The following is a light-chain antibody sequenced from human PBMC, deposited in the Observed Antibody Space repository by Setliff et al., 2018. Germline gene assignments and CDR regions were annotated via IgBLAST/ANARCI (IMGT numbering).Light chain of an antibody. J-gene: IGLJ1*01. V-gene: IGLV2-14*01. CDR3: SSYTSSSPYV. CDR1: SSDVGGYNY. Sequence: QSVLTQPASVSGSPGQSITISRTGTSSDVGGYNYVSWYQQHPGKAPKLMIYDVSKRPSGVSNRLSGSKSGNTASLTISGLQAEDEADYYCSSYTSSSPYVFGTGTKVTVL. CDR2: DVS.